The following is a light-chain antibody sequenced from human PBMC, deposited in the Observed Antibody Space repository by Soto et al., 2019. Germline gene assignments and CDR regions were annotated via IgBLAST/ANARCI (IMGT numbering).Light chain of an antibody. Sequence: QSVLTQPASVSASPGQSITIPCTGTSSDVGSYSLVSWFQQHPGKVPKLLIYEGTKRPSGLSDRFSGSKSGTTASLTISGLQAEDEAHYYCYSYAGENLYVFGTGTKVTVL. CDR3: YSYAGENLYV. CDR1: SSDVGSYSL. J-gene: IGLJ1*01. V-gene: IGLV2-23*01. CDR2: EGT.